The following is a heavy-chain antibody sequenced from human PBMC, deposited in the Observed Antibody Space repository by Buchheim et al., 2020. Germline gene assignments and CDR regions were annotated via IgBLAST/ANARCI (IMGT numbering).Heavy chain of an antibody. CDR3: ARESYCSGDGCYLEPFDY. V-gene: IGHV3-74*01. Sequence: EVPLVESGGGLVQPGGFLRLPCAASGFTFSTHWLPWVRQAPGKGLVWVSRINSDGSSTNYADSVKGRFTLSREHFKNTPYLQMNSLRADDTAVYYCARESYCSGDGCYLEPFDYWGQGT. CDR1: GFTFSTHW. CDR2: INSDGSST. D-gene: IGHD2-15*01. J-gene: IGHJ4*01.